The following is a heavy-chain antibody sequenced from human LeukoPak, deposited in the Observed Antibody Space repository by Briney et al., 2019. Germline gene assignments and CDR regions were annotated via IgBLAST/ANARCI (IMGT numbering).Heavy chain of an antibody. CDR3: ARRGFGGRWFDP. CDR2: IHYSGST. D-gene: IGHD3-10*01. Sequence: SETLSLTCTVSGGSISSYYWSWIRQPPGKGLEWIGYIHYSGSTNYNPSLKSRVTISVDTSKNQFSLKLSSVTAADTAVYYCARRGFGGRWFDPWGQGTLVTVSS. V-gene: IGHV4-59*01. J-gene: IGHJ5*02. CDR1: GGSISSYY.